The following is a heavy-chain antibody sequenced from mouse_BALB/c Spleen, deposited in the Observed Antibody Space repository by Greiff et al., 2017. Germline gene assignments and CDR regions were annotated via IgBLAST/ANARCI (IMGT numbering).Heavy chain of an antibody. Sequence: VQVVESGPGLVAPSQSLSLTCTVSGFSLSSYSVHWVRQPPGKGLEWLGMIWGGGSTDYNSALKSRLSISKDNSKSQVFLKMNSLQTDDTAMYYCATIYYDYGGAWFAYWGQGTLVTVSA. CDR2: IWGGGST. CDR1: GFSLSSYS. D-gene: IGHD2-4*01. V-gene: IGHV2-6-4*01. CDR3: ATIYYDYGGAWFAY. J-gene: IGHJ3*01.